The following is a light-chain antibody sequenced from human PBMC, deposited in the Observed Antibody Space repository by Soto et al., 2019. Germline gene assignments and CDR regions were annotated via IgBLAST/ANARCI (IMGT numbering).Light chain of an antibody. V-gene: IGLV2-14*01. J-gene: IGLJ3*02. CDR3: SSFTTTNTWV. CDR1: RSDVGGYNS. CDR2: EVS. Sequence: QSALTQPASVSGSPGQSITISCTGTRSDVGGYNSVCWHQQHPGKAPKLITYEVSNRPSGISDRFSASKSGNTASLTISGLQADDEADYYCSSFTTTNTWVFGGGTKLTVL.